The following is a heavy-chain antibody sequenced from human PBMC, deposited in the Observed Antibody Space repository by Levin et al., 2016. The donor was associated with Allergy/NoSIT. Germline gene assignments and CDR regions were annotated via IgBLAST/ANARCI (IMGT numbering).Heavy chain of an antibody. CDR1: GFTFSSYD. V-gene: IGHV3-13*01. Sequence: GESLKISCAASGFTFSSYDMHWVHQATGKGLEWVSAIGTAGDTYYPGSVKGRFTISRENAKNSLYLQMNSLRAGDTAVYYCARLSPVKGMAFDIWGQGTMVTVSS. CDR2: IGTAGDT. D-gene: IGHD2/OR15-2a*01. CDR3: ARLSPVKGMAFDI. J-gene: IGHJ3*02.